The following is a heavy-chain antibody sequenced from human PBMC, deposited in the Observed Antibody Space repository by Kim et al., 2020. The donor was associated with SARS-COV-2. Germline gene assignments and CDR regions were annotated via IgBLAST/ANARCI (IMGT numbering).Heavy chain of an antibody. Sequence: YTPSLNSRVTKSVATSKNQFSLKLSSVTAADTAVYYCARRGITIFGVDDYWGQGTLVTVSS. D-gene: IGHD3-3*01. V-gene: IGHV4-34*13. J-gene: IGHJ4*02. CDR3: ARRGITIFGVDDY.